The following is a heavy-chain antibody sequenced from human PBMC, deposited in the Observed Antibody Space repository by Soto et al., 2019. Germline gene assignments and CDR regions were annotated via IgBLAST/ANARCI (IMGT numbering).Heavy chain of an antibody. CDR1: GASXXXXX. V-gene: IGHV4-4*08. J-gene: IGHJ5*02. D-gene: IGHD3-10*01. Sequence: SETLSLTCSVSGASXXXXXYTWIRQTPGKGLEWIGYIYLGGSSYYNPSLKSRVTISVDTSKNQFSLKLNSVTAADTAVYYCARNEYYASGRYSWGQGTRVNVS. CDR2: IYLGGSS. CDR3: ARNEYYASGRYS.